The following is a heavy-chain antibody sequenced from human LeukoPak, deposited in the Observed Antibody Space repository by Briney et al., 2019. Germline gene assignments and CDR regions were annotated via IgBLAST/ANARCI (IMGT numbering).Heavy chain of an antibody. J-gene: IGHJ4*02. CDR3: ARLDYYDSSGYLSKYYFDY. D-gene: IGHD3-22*01. V-gene: IGHV1-69*13. Sequence: GASVKVSCKASGGTFSSYAISWVRQAPGQGLEWMGGIIPIFGTANYAQKFQGRVTITADESTGTAYMELSSLRSEDTAVYYCARLDYYDSSGYLSKYYFDYWGQGTLVTVSS. CDR2: IIPIFGTA. CDR1: GGTFSSYA.